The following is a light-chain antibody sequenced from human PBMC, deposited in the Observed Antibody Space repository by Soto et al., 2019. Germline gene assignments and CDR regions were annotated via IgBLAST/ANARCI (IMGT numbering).Light chain of an antibody. CDR3: QHFFSPPFP. CDR1: QSLLANCGNKNC. CDR2: WAS. J-gene: IGKJ2*01. V-gene: IGKV4-1*01. Sequence: DIVMTQSPDSLAVSLGERATINCKSSQSLLANCGNKNCLAWYQHKPGQPPKMLILWASTRESGVPDRFSGSGSGTDFTLTISSLQAEDAAVYYCQHFFSPPFPFGQGTKLEIK.